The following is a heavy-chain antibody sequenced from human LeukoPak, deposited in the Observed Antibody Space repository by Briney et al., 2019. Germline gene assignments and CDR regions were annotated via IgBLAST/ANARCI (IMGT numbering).Heavy chain of an antibody. Sequence: ASVKVSRKAFGYSFSRYGITWVRRAPGQGLEWMGWITTYNGKTNYAQNFLNRVTMTTDTSTNTVYMELRSLRSDDTAVYYCARGLNYDVLAGYSEGFDLWGQGTPVTVSS. D-gene: IGHD3-9*01. CDR3: ARGLNYDVLAGYSEGFDL. V-gene: IGHV1-18*01. CDR2: ITTYNGKT. J-gene: IGHJ4*02. CDR1: GYSFSRYG.